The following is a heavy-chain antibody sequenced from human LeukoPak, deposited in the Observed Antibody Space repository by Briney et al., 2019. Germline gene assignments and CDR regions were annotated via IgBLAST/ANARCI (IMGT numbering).Heavy chain of an antibody. D-gene: IGHD1-1*01. CDR3: ASGVRYNWNDRPFDYYYYYGMDV. CDR1: GYTFTSYD. CDR2: MNPNSGNT. Sequence: AASVKVSCKTSGYTFTSYDINWVRQATGQGLEWMGWMNPNSGNTGYAQKFQGRVTMTRNTSISTAYMELSSLRSEDTAVYYCASGVRYNWNDRPFDYYYYYGMDVWGQGTTVTVSS. V-gene: IGHV1-8*01. J-gene: IGHJ6*02.